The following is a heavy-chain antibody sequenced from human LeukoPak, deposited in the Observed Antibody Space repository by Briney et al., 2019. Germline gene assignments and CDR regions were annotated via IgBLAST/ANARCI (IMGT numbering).Heavy chain of an antibody. CDR3: ARAVLYYYDSSGYFDY. J-gene: IGHJ4*02. CDR1: GYTVTSYY. CDR2: LNPSGGSS. D-gene: IGHD3-22*01. V-gene: IGHV1-46*01. Sequence: ASVKVSCKASGYTVTSYYMHWVRQAPGQGLEWMGILNPSGGSSSYAQKFQGRATLTRATSTSTVYMELSSLRSEDTAVYYCARAVLYYYDSSGYFDYWGQGTLVTVSS.